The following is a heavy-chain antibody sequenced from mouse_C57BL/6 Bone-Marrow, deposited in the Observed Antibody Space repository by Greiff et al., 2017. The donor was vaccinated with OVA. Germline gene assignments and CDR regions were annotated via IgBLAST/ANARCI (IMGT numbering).Heavy chain of an antibody. J-gene: IGHJ2*01. CDR3: ARSYYYPYYFDY. D-gene: IGHD1-1*01. CDR1: GYTFTSYW. V-gene: IGHV1-55*01. CDR2: IYPGSGST. Sequence: QVQLQQPGAELVKPGASVKMSCKASGYTFTSYWITWVKQRPGQGLEWIGDIYPGSGSTNYNEKFKSKATLTVDTSSSTAYMQLSSLTSEDSAVYYCARSYYYPYYFDYWGQGTTLTVSS.